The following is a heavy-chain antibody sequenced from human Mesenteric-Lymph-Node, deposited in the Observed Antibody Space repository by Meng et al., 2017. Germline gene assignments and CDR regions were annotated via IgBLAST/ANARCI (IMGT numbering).Heavy chain of an antibody. D-gene: IGHD1-20*01. CDR1: GDSVNSGLYY. CDR2: IYYSGST. Sequence: SETLSLTCTVSGDSVNSGLYYWSWIRQPPGKGLEWIGYIYYSGSTNYNPSLKSRVTISVDTSKNQFSLKLSSVTAADTAVYYCARLDNWNDFDWFDPWGQGTLVTVSS. V-gene: IGHV4-61*01. CDR3: ARLDNWNDFDWFDP. J-gene: IGHJ5*02.